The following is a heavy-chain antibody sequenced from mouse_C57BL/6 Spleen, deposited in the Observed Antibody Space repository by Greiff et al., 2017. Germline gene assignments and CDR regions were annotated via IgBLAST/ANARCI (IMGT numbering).Heavy chain of an antibody. D-gene: IGHD2-4*01. CDR1: GFTFSDYG. V-gene: IGHV5-17*01. CDR2: ISSGSSTI. Sequence: EVKLVESGGGLVKPGGSLKLSCAASGFTFSDYGMHWVRQAPEKGLEWVAYISSGSSTIYYADTVKGRFTISRDNAKNTLFLQMTSLRSEDTAMYYCARLDYGGAWFAYWGQGTLVTVSA. J-gene: IGHJ3*01. CDR3: ARLDYGGAWFAY.